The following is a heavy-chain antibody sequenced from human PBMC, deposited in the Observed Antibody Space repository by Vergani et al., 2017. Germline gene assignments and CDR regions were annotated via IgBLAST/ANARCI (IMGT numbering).Heavy chain of an antibody. V-gene: IGHV4-34*01. D-gene: IGHD6-6*01. CDR3: ASLSSPPYDYYMDV. J-gene: IGHJ6*03. CDR2: INHSGST. Sequence: QVQLQESGPGLLKPSETLSLTCAVYGGSFSGYYWSWIRQPPGQGLEWIGEINHSGSTNYNPSLKSRVTISVETSKNQFSLKLSSVTAADTAVYYCASLSSPPYDYYMDVWGKGTTVTVS. CDR1: GGSFSGYY.